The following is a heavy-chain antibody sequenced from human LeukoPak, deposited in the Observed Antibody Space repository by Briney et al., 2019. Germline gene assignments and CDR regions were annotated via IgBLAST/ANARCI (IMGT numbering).Heavy chain of an antibody. CDR2: ISCDGSNK. Sequence: GGSLRLSCAASGFTFSSYGMHWVRQAPGKGLEWVAVISCDGSNKYYADSVKGRFTISRDNSKNTLYLQMNSLRAEDTAVYYCAKALAYYDSSGYLDYWGQGTLVTVSS. D-gene: IGHD3-22*01. CDR3: AKALAYYDSSGYLDY. CDR1: GFTFSSYG. V-gene: IGHV3-30*18. J-gene: IGHJ4*02.